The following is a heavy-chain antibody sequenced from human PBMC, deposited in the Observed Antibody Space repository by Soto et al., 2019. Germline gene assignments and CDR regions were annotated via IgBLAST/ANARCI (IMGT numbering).Heavy chain of an antibody. CDR2: INHSGRV. CDR3: STRAYDTNGYYRFDP. J-gene: IGHJ5*01. D-gene: IGHD3-22*01. CDR1: GGSFSGHS. V-gene: IGHV4-34*01. Sequence: SETLSVTCAVYGGSFSGHSWTWIRQAPGKGLEWIGDINHSGRVNYSPSLKSRVTISLDTSKNQFSLTLSAVTAADTAMYYCSTRAYDTNGYYRFDPWGQGTLVTVSS.